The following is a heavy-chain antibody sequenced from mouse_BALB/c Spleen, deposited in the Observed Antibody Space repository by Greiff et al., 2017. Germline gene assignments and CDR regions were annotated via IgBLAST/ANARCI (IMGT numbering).Heavy chain of an antibody. CDR1: GFTFTDYY. CDR2: IRNKANGYTT. CDR3: ASDIGEDWYFDD. Sequence: EVQRVESGGGLVQPGGSLRLSCATSGFTFTDYYMSWVRQPPGKALEWLGFIRNKANGYTTEYSASVKGRFTISRDNSQSILYLQMNTLRAEDSATYYLASDIGEDWYFDDGGAGTTVTVSS. V-gene: IGHV7-3*02. J-gene: IGHJ1*01.